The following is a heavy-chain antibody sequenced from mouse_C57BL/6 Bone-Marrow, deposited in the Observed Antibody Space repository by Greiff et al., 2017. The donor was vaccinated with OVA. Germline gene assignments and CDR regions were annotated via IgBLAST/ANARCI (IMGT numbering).Heavy chain of an antibody. CDR3: ARESLYYYGSSPVAY. D-gene: IGHD1-1*01. CDR1: GYTFTSYW. J-gene: IGHJ3*01. Sequence: QVQLQQPGAELVMPGASVKLSCKASGYTFTSYWMHWVKQRPGQGLEWIGEIDPSDSYTNYNQKFKGKSTLTVDKSSSTAYMQLSSLTSEDSAVYYCARESLYYYGSSPVAYWGQGTLVTVSA. CDR2: IDPSDSYT. V-gene: IGHV1-69*01.